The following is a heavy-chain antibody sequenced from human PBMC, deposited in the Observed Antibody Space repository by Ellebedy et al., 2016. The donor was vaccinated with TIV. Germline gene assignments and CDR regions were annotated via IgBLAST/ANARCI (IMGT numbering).Heavy chain of an antibody. CDR1: GFTFSNYA. Sequence: GESLKISCAASGFTFSNYAMSWVRQAPGKGLEWVSALGGSSENTYYADSVQGRFTISRDNSKNMVYLQLNSLTAEDTAVYYCVKEGEGGDYNSHFQYWGQGNLVTVSS. J-gene: IGHJ4*02. D-gene: IGHD4-17*01. CDR2: LGGSSENT. CDR3: VKEGEGGDYNSHFQY. V-gene: IGHV3-23*01.